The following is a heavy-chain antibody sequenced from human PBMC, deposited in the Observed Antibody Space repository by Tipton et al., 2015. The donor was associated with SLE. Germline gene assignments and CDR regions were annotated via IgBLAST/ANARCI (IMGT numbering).Heavy chain of an antibody. V-gene: IGHV4-39*02. CDR2: MYYGGST. D-gene: IGHD6-6*01. J-gene: IGHJ4*02. Sequence: GLVKPSETLSLTCTVSGASISSSSSYWGWIRQPPGKGLEWIGSMYYGGSTYYDPSLKSRVTISVDTSKNQLSLKVRSVTAADTAVYYCARGGWEAARFHPYYFDYWGQGTLVTVSS. CDR1: GASISSSSSY. CDR3: ARGGWEAARFHPYYFDY.